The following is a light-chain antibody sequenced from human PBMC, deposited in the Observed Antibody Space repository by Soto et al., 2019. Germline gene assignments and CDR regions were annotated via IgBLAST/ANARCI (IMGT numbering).Light chain of an antibody. CDR2: GAS. CDR3: QQRSNWRGT. V-gene: IGKV3D-20*02. Sequence: EIVLTQSPGTLSLSPGERATLSCRASQSVSSSYLAWYQQKPGQAPRLLIYGASSRATGIPARFSGSGSGTDFTLTISSLEPEDFAVYYCQQRSNWRGTFGGGTKVEI. CDR1: QSVSSSY. J-gene: IGKJ4*01.